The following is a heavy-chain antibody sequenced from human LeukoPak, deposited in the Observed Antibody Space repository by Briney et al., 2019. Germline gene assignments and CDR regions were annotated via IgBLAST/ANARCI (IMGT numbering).Heavy chain of an antibody. Sequence: APVKVSCKVSGYTFTDYYMHWVRQAPGQGLEWMGWINPNSGGTNFAQKFQGRVTMTRDTSISTAYMELSRLRSDDTAVYYCARAGLWDYSDSSGYHNGAFDIWGQGTMVIVSS. CDR3: ARAGLWDYSDSSGYHNGAFDI. CDR2: INPNSGGT. D-gene: IGHD3-22*01. CDR1: GYTFTDYY. J-gene: IGHJ3*02. V-gene: IGHV1-2*02.